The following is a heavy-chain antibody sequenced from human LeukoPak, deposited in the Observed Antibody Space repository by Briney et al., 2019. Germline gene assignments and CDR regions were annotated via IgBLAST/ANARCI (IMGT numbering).Heavy chain of an antibody. CDR1: GFTFDDYA. CDR3: AKDISSSRDAFDI. V-gene: IGHV3-9*03. D-gene: IGHD6-13*01. J-gene: IGHJ3*02. CDR2: ISWNSGSI. Sequence: GGSLRLSCAASGFTFDDYAMHWVRQAPGKGLEWVSGISWNSGSIGYADSVKGRFTISRDNAKNSLYLQMNSLRAEDMALYYCAKDISSSRDAFDIWGQGTMVTVSS.